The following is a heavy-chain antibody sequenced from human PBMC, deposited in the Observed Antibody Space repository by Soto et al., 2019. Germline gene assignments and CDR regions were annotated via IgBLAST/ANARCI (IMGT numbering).Heavy chain of an antibody. Sequence: EVQLVESGGGLVQPGGSLRLSCEASGFTFRNYDMHWVRQGTGKGLEWVSGISAAGHPDSADSVEGRFTISRGNAPNSFFLQLNSLTGGATAHHYCARTGRALHGLDAWGQGTTVIVSS. D-gene: IGHD1-1*01. CDR3: ARTGRALHGLDA. CDR2: ISAAGHP. CDR1: GFTFRNYD. J-gene: IGHJ6*02. V-gene: IGHV3-13*05.